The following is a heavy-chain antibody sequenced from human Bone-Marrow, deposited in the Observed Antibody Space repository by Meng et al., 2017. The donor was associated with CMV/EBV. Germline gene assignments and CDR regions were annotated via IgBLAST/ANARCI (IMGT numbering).Heavy chain of an antibody. CDR2: INHSGST. Sequence: SETLSLTCAVYGGSFSGYYWSWIRQPPGKGLEWIGEINHSGSTNYNLSLKSRVTISVDTSKNQFSLKLSSVTAADTAVYYCARETHGLWGQGTLVTVSS. CDR3: ARETHGL. J-gene: IGHJ4*02. V-gene: IGHV4-34*01. D-gene: IGHD4-17*01. CDR1: GGSFSGYY.